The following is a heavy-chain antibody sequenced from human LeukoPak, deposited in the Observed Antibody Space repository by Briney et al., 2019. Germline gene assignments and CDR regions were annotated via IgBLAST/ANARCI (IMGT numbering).Heavy chain of an antibody. Sequence: PSETLSLTCTVSGGSISSGGYYWSWIRQHPGKGLEWIGYIYYSGSTYYNPSLKSRVTISVDTSKNQFSLKLSSVTAADTAVYYCARDVAAGTDYWGQGTLVTVSS. CDR1: GGSISSGGYY. V-gene: IGHV4-31*03. CDR2: IYYSGST. D-gene: IGHD6-13*01. CDR3: ARDVAAGTDY. J-gene: IGHJ4*02.